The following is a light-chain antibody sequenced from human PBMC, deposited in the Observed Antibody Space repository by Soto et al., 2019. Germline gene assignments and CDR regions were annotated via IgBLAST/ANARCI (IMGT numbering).Light chain of an antibody. CDR1: RSNIGSNY. V-gene: IGLV1-47*01. Sequence: QSVLTQPPSASGTPGQRVTISCSGSRSNIGSNYVYWYQQLPGTAPKLLIYRNDERPSGVPDRFSGSESGTSASLAISGLRSEDEADYYCAAWDDSLSGHVVFGGGTKLTVL. CDR2: RND. J-gene: IGLJ3*02. CDR3: AAWDDSLSGHVV.